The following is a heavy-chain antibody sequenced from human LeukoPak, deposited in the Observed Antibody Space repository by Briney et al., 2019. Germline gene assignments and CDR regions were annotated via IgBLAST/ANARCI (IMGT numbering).Heavy chain of an antibody. V-gene: IGHV4-38-2*02. CDR3: ARGKHDILTGYYGTFDY. CDR1: GYSISSGYY. J-gene: IGHJ4*02. D-gene: IGHD3-9*01. CDR2: IYHSGST. Sequence: SETLSLTCTVSGYSISSGYYWGWIRQPPGKGLEWIGSIYHSGSTYYNPSLKSRVTISVDTSRNQFSLKLSSVTAADTAVYYCARGKHDILTGYYGTFDYWGQGTLATVSS.